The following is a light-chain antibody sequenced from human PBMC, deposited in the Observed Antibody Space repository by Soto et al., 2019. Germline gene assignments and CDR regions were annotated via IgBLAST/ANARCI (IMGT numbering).Light chain of an antibody. Sequence: EIVMTQSPATLSVSPGERATLSCRASQSVSTNLAWYQQKPGQAPMLLIYGASTRATGIPARFNGSGSGTEFTLTISSLQSEDFAVYYCQQYNNWPPWTFGQGTKVEIK. CDR3: QQYNNWPPWT. CDR1: QSVSTN. V-gene: IGKV3-15*01. CDR2: GAS. J-gene: IGKJ1*01.